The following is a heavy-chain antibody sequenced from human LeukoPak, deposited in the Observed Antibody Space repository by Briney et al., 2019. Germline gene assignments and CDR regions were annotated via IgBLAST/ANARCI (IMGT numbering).Heavy chain of an antibody. CDR1: GESFSGYF. J-gene: IGHJ4*02. CDR3: AGRNDYGDYDVDY. D-gene: IGHD4-17*01. CDR2: SNHFGST. V-gene: IGHV4-34*01. Sequence: SETLSLTCAVSGESFSGYFWTWIRQPPGKGMEWIGESNHFGSTDYNPSLKSRVTISVDTSKNQFSLKLSSVTAADTAVYYCAGRNDYGDYDVDYWGQGTLVTVSS.